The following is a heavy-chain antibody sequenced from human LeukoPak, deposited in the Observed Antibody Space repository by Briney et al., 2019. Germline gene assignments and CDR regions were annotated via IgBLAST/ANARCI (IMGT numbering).Heavy chain of an antibody. CDR1: GGSFSGYY. V-gene: IGHV4-34*01. CDR3: ARVRYRLAETYIDY. J-gene: IGHJ4*02. D-gene: IGHD3-16*01. Sequence: PSETLSLTCAVYGGSFSGYYWSWIRQPPGKGLEWIGEISHSGSTNYNPSLKNRVKVSVDKSKNQFSLKLSSVTAADTAVYYCARVRYRLAETYIDYWGQGTLVTVSS. CDR2: ISHSGST.